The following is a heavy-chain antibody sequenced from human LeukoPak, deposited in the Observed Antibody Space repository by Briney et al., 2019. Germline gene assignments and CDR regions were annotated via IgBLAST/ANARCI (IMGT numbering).Heavy chain of an antibody. Sequence: ASVKVSCKTSGYTFTNYGVSWVRQAPGQGLEWMGWISAYNGNTNYAQKLQGRVTMTTDTSTSTAYMELRSLRSDDTAVYYCARISEVFGVVNAFDIWGQGTMVTVSS. V-gene: IGHV1-18*01. D-gene: IGHD3-3*01. J-gene: IGHJ3*02. CDR1: GYTFTNYG. CDR3: ARISEVFGVVNAFDI. CDR2: ISAYNGNT.